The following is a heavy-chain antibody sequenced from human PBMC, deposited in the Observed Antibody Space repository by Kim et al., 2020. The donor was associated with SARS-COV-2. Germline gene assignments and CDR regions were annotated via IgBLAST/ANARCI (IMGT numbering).Heavy chain of an antibody. J-gene: IGHJ3*02. D-gene: IGHD1-1*01. CDR3: ARDTEGRWYTTGAFDI. V-gene: IGHV4-59*01. Sequence: LTSRVTISVETSKNQFSLKLSSVTAADTAVYYCARDTEGRWYTTGAFDIWGQGTMVTVSS.